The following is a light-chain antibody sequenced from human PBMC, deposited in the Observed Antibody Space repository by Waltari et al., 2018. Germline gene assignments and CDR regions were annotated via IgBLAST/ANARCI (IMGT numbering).Light chain of an antibody. Sequence: EIVLTQSPATLSLSPGERATLSCRASQTVRSFLDWYQRKPRQDPRLLLFDASSRTPGIPAKFRGSGSGTDFTLTVSNLGPEDFAVYYCLQRSNWPYTFGKGTRVEIK. CDR3: LQRSNWPYT. J-gene: IGKJ2*01. CDR2: DAS. CDR1: QTVRSF. V-gene: IGKV3-11*01.